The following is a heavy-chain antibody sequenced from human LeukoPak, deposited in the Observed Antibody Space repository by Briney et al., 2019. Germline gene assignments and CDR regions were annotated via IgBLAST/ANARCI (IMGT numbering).Heavy chain of an antibody. CDR3: TTMTKDYYYGMDV. J-gene: IGHJ6*02. CDR2: IKSKTDGGTT. D-gene: IGHD4-11*01. V-gene: IGHV3-15*01. CDR1: GFTFSNAW. Sequence: PGGSLRLSCAASGFTFSNAWMSWVRQAPGKGLEWVGRIKSKTDGGTTDYAAPVKGRFTISRDDSKNTLYLQMNSLKTEDTAVYYCTTMTKDYYYGMDVWGQGTTVTVSS.